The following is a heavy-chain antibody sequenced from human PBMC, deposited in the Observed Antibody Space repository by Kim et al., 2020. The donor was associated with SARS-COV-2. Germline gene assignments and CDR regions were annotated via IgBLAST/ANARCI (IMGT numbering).Heavy chain of an antibody. CDR3: ATGDYWDDGGLGV. V-gene: IGHV3-21*06. J-gene: IGHJ6*02. Sequence: GGSLRLSCAASGLNFSSYGMNWVRQAPGKGLEWVSSITSGGRYIHYADSVKGRFAISRDNAKNTLYLQVSSLRAEDTAVYYCATGDYWDDGGLGVWGQGTTATVS. CDR2: ITSGGRYI. CDR1: GLNFSSYG. D-gene: IGHD1-1*01.